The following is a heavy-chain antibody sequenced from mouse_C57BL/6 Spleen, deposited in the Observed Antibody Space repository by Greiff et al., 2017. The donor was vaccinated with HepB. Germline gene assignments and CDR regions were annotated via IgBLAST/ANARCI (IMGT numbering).Heavy chain of an antibody. V-gene: IGHV1-85*01. Sequence: QVQLKQSGPELVKPGASVKLSCKASGYTFTSYDINWVKQRPGQGLEWIGWIYPRDGSTKYNEKFKGKATLTVDTSSSTAYMELHSLTSEDSAVYFCAREEGLRRTGYAMDYWGQGTSVTVSS. CDR3: AREEGLRRTGYAMDY. CDR2: IYPRDGST. J-gene: IGHJ4*01. CDR1: GYTFTSYD. D-gene: IGHD2-4*01.